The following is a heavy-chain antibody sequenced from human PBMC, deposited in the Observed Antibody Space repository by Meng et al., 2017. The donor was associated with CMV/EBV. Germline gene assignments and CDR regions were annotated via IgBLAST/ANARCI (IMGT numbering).Heavy chain of an antibody. V-gene: IGHV5-51*01. D-gene: IGHD4-11*01. CDR3: ARDSDYSNYNYYYGMDV. CDR1: GYSFTSYW. J-gene: IGHJ6*02. Sequence: GGSLRHSCKGSGYSFTSYWIGWVRQMPGKGLEWMGIIYPGDSDTRYSPSFQGQVTISADKSISTAYLQWSSLKASDTAMYYCARDSDYSNYNYYYGMDVWGQGTTVTVSS. CDR2: IYPGDSDT.